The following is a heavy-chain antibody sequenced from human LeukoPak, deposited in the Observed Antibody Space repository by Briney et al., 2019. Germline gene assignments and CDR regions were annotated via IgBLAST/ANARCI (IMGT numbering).Heavy chain of an antibody. CDR1: GYTFTSYY. D-gene: IGHD2-8*01. J-gene: IGHJ2*01. CDR3: TRQWRSYWYFDL. Sequence: ASVNVSCKASGYTFTSYYMHWVRQAPGQGLEWMGIINPSGGSINYAQKFQGRVTVTRDTSTSTVYMELSSLRSEDTAVYYCTRQWRSYWYFDLWGRGTQVTVSS. CDR2: INPSGGSI. V-gene: IGHV1-46*01.